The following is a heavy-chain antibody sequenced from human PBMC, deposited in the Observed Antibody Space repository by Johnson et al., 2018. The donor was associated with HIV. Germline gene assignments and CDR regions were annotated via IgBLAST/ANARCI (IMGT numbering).Heavy chain of an antibody. D-gene: IGHD1-1*01. CDR3: AREGNWNPTYGFDV. V-gene: IGHV3-33*08. CDR1: GFTFSDYY. J-gene: IGHJ3*01. Sequence: QVQLVESGGGLVKPGGSLRLSCAASGFTFSDYYMSWIRQAPGKGLEWVAVIWYDGSNKYYADSVKGRFTISRDNSNNTLYLQMNSLRAEDTAVYYCAREGNWNPTYGFDVWGQGTIATVSS. CDR2: IWYDGSNK.